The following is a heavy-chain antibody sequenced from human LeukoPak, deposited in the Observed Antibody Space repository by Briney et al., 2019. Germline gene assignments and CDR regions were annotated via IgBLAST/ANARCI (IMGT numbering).Heavy chain of an antibody. D-gene: IGHD6-19*01. CDR1: GGSISSSRDY. V-gene: IGHV4-39*01. Sequence: ETSETLSLTCTVSGGSISSSRDYWGWIRQPPGKGLEWIGSIYYSGSTYYNPSLKSRVTISVDTSKNQSSLKLSSVTAADTAVYYCARHVEIAVAGPIDYWGQGTLVTVSS. J-gene: IGHJ4*02. CDR3: ARHVEIAVAGPIDY. CDR2: IYYSGST.